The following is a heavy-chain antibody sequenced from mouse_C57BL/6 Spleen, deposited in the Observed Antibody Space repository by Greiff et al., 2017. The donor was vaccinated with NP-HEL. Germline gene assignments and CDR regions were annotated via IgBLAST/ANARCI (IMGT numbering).Heavy chain of an antibody. V-gene: IGHV5-9-1*02. Sequence: EVNVVESGEGLVKPGGSLKLSCAASGFTFSSYAMSWVRQTPEKRLEWVAYISSGGDYIYYADTVKGRFTISRDNARNTLYLQMSSLKSEDTAMYYCTRELGNYWYFDVWGTGTTVTVSS. D-gene: IGHD2-1*01. CDR2: ISSGGDYI. CDR3: TRELGNYWYFDV. CDR1: GFTFSSYA. J-gene: IGHJ1*03.